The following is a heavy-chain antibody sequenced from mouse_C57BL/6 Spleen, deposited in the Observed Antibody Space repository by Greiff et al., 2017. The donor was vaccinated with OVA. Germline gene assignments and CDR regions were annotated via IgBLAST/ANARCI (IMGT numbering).Heavy chain of an antibody. V-gene: IGHV3-6*01. D-gene: IGHD2-14*01. CDR3: ARGGGTRGYFDV. Sequence: EVQLKESGPGLVKPSQSLSLTCSVTGYSITSGYYWNWIRQFPGNKLEWMGYISYDGSNNYNPSLKNRISITRDTSKNQFFLKLNSVTTEDTATYYCARGGGTRGYFDVWGTGTTVTVSS. CDR2: ISYDGSN. J-gene: IGHJ1*03. CDR1: GYSITSGYY.